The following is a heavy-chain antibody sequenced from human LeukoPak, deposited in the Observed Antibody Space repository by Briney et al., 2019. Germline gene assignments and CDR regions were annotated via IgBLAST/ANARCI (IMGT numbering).Heavy chain of an antibody. J-gene: IGHJ5*02. CDR3: AICPYSSRSSWFDP. Sequence: GASVKVSCKASGYTFTSYDINWVRQATGQGLEWMGWINPNSGGTNYAQKFQGRVTMTRDTSISTAYMELSRLRSDDTAVYYCAICPYSSRSSWFDPWGRGTLVTVSS. CDR2: INPNSGGT. CDR1: GYTFTSYD. D-gene: IGHD6-13*01. V-gene: IGHV1-2*02.